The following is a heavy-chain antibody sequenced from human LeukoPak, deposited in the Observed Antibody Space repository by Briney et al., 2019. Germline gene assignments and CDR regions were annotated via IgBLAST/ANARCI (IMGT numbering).Heavy chain of an antibody. CDR1: EFTFTSYE. CDR3: AREPSIAARYDAFDI. V-gene: IGHV3-48*03. D-gene: IGHD6-6*01. J-gene: IGHJ3*02. CDR2: ISSSGNTI. Sequence: PGGSLRLSCAASEFTFTSYELNWVRQAPGKGLEWVSYISSSGNTISYADSVKGRFTISRDNAKNSLYLQVISLRAEDTADYYCAREPSIAARYDAFDIWGQGTMVTVSS.